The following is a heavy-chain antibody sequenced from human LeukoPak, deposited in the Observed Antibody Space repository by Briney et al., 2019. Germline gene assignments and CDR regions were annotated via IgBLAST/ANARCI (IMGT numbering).Heavy chain of an antibody. CDR2: VSYDGSSE. CDR1: GFSFSSYG. J-gene: IGHJ4*02. D-gene: IGHD4-17*01. CDR3: VKDIDGDYIY. V-gene: IGHV3-30*18. Sequence: PGRSLRLSCAASGFSFSSYGMHWVRQAPGKGLQWVAVVSYDGSSENYADSVKGRFTVSRDNSKNTVYPQMNSLRAEDTAVYYCVKDIDGDYIYWGQGTLVTVSS.